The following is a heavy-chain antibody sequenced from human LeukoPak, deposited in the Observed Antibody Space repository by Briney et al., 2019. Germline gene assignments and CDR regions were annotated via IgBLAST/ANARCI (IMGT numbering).Heavy chain of an antibody. V-gene: IGHV1-3*01. D-gene: IGHD3-10*01. Sequence: ASVKVSCKASEYTFTSYAMHWVRQAPGQRLEWMGWINAGNANTKYSQKFQGRVTITRDTSASTAYMELCSLRSEDTAVYYCARGPHITMVRGPVGNWFDPWGQGTLVTVSS. CDR2: INAGNANT. CDR1: EYTFTSYA. CDR3: ARGPHITMVRGPVGNWFDP. J-gene: IGHJ5*02.